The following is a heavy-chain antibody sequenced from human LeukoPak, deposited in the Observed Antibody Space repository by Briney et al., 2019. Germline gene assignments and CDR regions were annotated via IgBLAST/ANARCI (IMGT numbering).Heavy chain of an antibody. V-gene: IGHV3-48*03. Sequence: GGSLRLSCAASGFTFSSYEMNWVRQAPGKGLEWVSYISSSGSTIYYADSVKGRFTISRDNAKNSLYLQMNSLRAEDTAVYYCAREIRYYDSSGLTSFDYWGQGTLVTVSS. CDR1: GFTFSSYE. CDR2: ISSSGSTI. CDR3: AREIRYYDSSGLTSFDY. D-gene: IGHD3-22*01. J-gene: IGHJ4*02.